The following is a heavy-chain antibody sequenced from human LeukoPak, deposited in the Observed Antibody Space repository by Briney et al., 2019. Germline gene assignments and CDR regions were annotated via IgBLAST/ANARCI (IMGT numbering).Heavy chain of an antibody. V-gene: IGHV4-39*01. CDR1: GGSISSIIYY. CDR3: ARHSRSVDYGSGSYTWDY. D-gene: IGHD3-10*01. CDR2: IYYSGST. Sequence: SETLSLTCTGSGGSISSIIYYWGWIRQPPGKGLEWIGTIYYSGSTYYNLSLKSRVTISVDTSRNQFSLKLSSVTAADTAVYYCARHSRSVDYGSGSYTWDYWGQGTLVTVSS. J-gene: IGHJ4*02.